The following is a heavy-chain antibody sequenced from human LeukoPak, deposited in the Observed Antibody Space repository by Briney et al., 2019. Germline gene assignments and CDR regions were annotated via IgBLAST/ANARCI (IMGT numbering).Heavy chain of an antibody. Sequence: GESLQISCNVSGYSFTSYWIGWVRPMPGKGLECMGIIYPGDSDTRYSPSFQGQVTISADKSISTAYLQWSSLKASDTAMYYCARHETGPYFDYWGQGTLVTVSS. J-gene: IGHJ4*02. D-gene: IGHD1-1*01. CDR3: ARHETGPYFDY. V-gene: IGHV5-51*01. CDR2: IYPGDSDT. CDR1: GYSFTSYW.